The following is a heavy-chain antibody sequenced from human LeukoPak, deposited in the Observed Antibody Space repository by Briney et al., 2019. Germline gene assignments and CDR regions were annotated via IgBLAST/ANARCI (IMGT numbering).Heavy chain of an antibody. CDR3: ARPVSAYCGGDCSDY. CDR1: GGSISSSSYY. J-gene: IGHJ4*02. Sequence: SETLSPTCTVSGGSISSSSYYWGWIRQPPGKGLEWIGSIYYSGSTYYNPSLKSRVTISVDTSKNQFSLKLSSVTAADTAVYYCARPVSAYCGGDCSDYWGQGTLVTVSS. V-gene: IGHV4-39*01. D-gene: IGHD2-21*01. CDR2: IYYSGST.